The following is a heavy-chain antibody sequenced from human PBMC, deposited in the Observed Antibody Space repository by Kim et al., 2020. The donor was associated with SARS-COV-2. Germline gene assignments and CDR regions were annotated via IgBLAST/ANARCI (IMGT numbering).Heavy chain of an antibody. D-gene: IGHD3-10*01. CDR2: ISGDGGST. V-gene: IGHV3-43*02. CDR1: GFTFDDYA. J-gene: IGHJ4*02. Sequence: GGSLRLSCAASGFTFDDYAMHWVRQAPGKGLEWVSLISGDGGSTYYADSVKGRFTISRDNSKNSLYLQMNSLRTEDTALYYCAKVREKYYYGSGSAYYFDYWGQGTLVTVSS. CDR3: AKVREKYYYGSGSAYYFDY.